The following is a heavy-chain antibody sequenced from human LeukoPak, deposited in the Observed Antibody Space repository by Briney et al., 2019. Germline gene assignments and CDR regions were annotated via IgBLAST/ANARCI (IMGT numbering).Heavy chain of an antibody. Sequence: PSETLSLTCTVSGGSISSTSDYWGWIRQPPGKGLERIGRIYFSGTTYYNPSLKSRVTISVDTSKNQFSLRLTSVTAADTAVYYCARLLRVGYCSTTSCNWFDPWGQGTLVTVSS. D-gene: IGHD2-2*03. CDR1: GGSISSTSDY. V-gene: IGHV4-39*07. CDR2: IYFSGTT. J-gene: IGHJ5*02. CDR3: ARLLRVGYCSTTSCNWFDP.